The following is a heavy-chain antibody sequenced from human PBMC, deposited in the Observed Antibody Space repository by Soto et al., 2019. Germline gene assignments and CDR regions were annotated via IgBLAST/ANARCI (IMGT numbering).Heavy chain of an antibody. J-gene: IGHJ4*02. Sequence: GGSLRLSCAASGFTFSKYAMHWVRQARGTGLEWVAVISNDGSNPYYADSVKGRFTISRDNSKNTLYPQMNSLREEDTAVYYCARTGYDRSGYFVEYYFDYWGQGTLVTVSS. CDR2: ISNDGSNP. CDR1: GFTFSKYA. CDR3: ARTGYDRSGYFVEYYFDY. V-gene: IGHV3-30-3*01. D-gene: IGHD3-22*01.